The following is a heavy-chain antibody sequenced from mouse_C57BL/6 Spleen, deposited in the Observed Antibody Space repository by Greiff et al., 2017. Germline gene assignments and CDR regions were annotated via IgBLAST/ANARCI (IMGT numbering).Heavy chain of an antibody. Sequence: EVQGVESGGDLVKPGGSLKLSCAASGFTFSSYGMSWVRQTPDKRLEWVATISSGGSYTYYPDSVKGRFTISRDNAKNTLYLQMSSLKSEDTAMYYCASIYYDYYFDYWGQGTTLTVSS. D-gene: IGHD2-4*01. J-gene: IGHJ2*01. V-gene: IGHV5-6*01. CDR2: ISSGGSYT. CDR3: ASIYYDYYFDY. CDR1: GFTFSSYG.